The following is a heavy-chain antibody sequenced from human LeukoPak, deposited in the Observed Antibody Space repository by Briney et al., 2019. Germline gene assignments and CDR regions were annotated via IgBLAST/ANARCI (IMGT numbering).Heavy chain of an antibody. CDR1: GFTFSRYA. CDR2: ISGSGGST. J-gene: IGHJ3*02. Sequence: PGGSLRLSCAASGFTFSRYAMSWVRQAPGKGLEWVSAISGSGGSTYYADSVKGRFTISRDNSKNTLYLQMNSLRAEDTAVYYCAKVMGVYCSGGSCEDAFDIWGQGTMVTVSS. D-gene: IGHD2-15*01. V-gene: IGHV3-23*01. CDR3: AKVMGVYCSGGSCEDAFDI.